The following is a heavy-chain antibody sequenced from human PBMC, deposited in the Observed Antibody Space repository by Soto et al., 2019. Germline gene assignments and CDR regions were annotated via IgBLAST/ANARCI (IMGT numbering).Heavy chain of an antibody. J-gene: IGHJ4*02. CDR2: IYSGGST. V-gene: IGHV3-66*01. Sequence: EVQLVESGGGLVQPGGSLRLSCAASGFTVSSNYMSWVRQAPGKGLEWVSVIYSGGSTYYADSVKGRFTISRDNSKNTLYLQMNSLRAEDTAVYYCARDRAPIDDYGDYGAHWGQGTLVTVSS. CDR1: GFTVSSNY. D-gene: IGHD4-17*01. CDR3: ARDRAPIDDYGDYGAH.